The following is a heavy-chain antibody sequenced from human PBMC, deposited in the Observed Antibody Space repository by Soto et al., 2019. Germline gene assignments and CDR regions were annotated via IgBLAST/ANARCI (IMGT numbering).Heavy chain of an antibody. D-gene: IGHD3-22*01. CDR1: GYSFTSYW. CDR3: ARSYDSSGYLQGKHYYYYGMDV. CDR2: IYPGDSDT. Sequence: EVQLVQSGAEVKKPGESLKISCKGSGYSFTSYWIGWVRQMPGKGLEWMGIIYPGDSDTRYSPSFQGQVTISADKSISTAYLQWSSLKASDTAMYYCARSYDSSGYLQGKHYYYYGMDVWGQGTTVTVSS. V-gene: IGHV5-51*03. J-gene: IGHJ6*02.